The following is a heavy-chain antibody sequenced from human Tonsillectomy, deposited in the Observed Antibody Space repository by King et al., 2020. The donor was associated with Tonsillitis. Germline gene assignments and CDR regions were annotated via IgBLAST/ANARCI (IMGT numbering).Heavy chain of an antibody. CDR3: AREQAMWWNFSGPDY. CDR2: ISYDGSNV. D-gene: IGHD2-21*01. V-gene: IGHV3-33*01. Sequence: VQLVESGGGVVQPGRSLRLSCAASGFTFSHYGMHWVRQAPGKGLEWVAIISYDGSNVYYADSLKGRFTIYRENSKNTLYLHMNSLRAEDTAVYYCAREQAMWWNFSGPDYWGEGNLVTVSS. CDR1: GFTFSHYG. J-gene: IGHJ4*02.